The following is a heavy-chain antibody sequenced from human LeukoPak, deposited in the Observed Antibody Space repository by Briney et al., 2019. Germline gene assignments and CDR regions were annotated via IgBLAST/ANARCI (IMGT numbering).Heavy chain of an antibody. J-gene: IGHJ4*02. Sequence: GASVKVSCKASGYTFTSYDINWVRQATGQGLEWMGWMNPNSGNTGYAQKFQGRVTITRNTSISTAYMELSSLRSEDTAVYYCARHGGYYYDSSGYYYFDYWGQGTLVTVSS. CDR3: ARHGGYYYDSSGYYYFDY. CDR2: MNPNSGNT. CDR1: GYTFTSYD. V-gene: IGHV1-8*03. D-gene: IGHD3-22*01.